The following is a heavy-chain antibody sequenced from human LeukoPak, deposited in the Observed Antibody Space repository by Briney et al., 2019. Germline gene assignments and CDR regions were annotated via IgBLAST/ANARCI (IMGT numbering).Heavy chain of an antibody. Sequence: ASVKVSCKASGYTFTGYYMHWVRQAPGQGLEWMGWVNPNSGGTNYAQKFQGRVTMTRDTSISTAYMELSRLRSDDTAVYYCAKDFWSGYYPNYWGQGTLVTVSS. J-gene: IGHJ4*02. CDR1: GYTFTGYY. D-gene: IGHD3-3*01. CDR3: AKDFWSGYYPNY. CDR2: VNPNSGGT. V-gene: IGHV1-2*02.